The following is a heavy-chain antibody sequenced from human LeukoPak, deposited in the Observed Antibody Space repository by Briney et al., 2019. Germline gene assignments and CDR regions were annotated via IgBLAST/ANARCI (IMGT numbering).Heavy chain of an antibody. V-gene: IGHV3-23*01. J-gene: IGHJ4*02. CDR3: AKDPSGRYRSSWYDYYFDY. CDR2: ISGSGGTT. CDR1: GFTFNNYA. D-gene: IGHD6-13*01. Sequence: GGTLRLSCAASGFTFNNYAMSWVRQAPGKGLEWVPAISGSGGTTYYADSVKGRFTISRDNSKKTPYLQMNSLRAEDAAVYYCAKDPSGRYRSSWYDYYFDYWGQGTLVTVSS.